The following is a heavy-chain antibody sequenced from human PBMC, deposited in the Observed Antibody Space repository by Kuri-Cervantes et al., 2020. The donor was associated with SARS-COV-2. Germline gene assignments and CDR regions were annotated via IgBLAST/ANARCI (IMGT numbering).Heavy chain of an antibody. J-gene: IGHJ6*02. CDR2: ISWNSGSI. Sequence: SPKISCAASGFTFDDYAMHWVRQAPGKGLEWVSGISWNSGSIGYADSVKGRFTISRDNAKNTLYLQMKSLKAEDTAVYYCARVYWNDHGMDVWGQGTTVTVSS. D-gene: IGHD1-1*01. V-gene: IGHV3-9*01. CDR1: GFTFDDYA. CDR3: ARVYWNDHGMDV.